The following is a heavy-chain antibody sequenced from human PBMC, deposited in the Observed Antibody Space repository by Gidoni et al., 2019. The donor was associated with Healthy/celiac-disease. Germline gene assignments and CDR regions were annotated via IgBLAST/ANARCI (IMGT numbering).Heavy chain of an antibody. CDR2: ISWNSGSI. CDR3: ANLGYYDFWSGYYSGDYGMDV. J-gene: IGHJ6*02. D-gene: IGHD3-3*01. CDR1: GYTFDDYA. Sequence: EVQLVESGGGLVQPGRSLRLYCAASGYTFDDYAMHWVRQAPGKGLEWVSGISWNSGSIGYADSVKGRFTISRDNAKNSLYLQMNSLRAEDTALYYCANLGYYDFWSGYYSGDYGMDVWGQGTTVTVSS. V-gene: IGHV3-9*01.